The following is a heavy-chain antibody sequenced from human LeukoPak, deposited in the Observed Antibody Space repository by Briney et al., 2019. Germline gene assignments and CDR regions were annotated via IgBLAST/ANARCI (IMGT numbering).Heavy chain of an antibody. CDR1: GFTFSIYG. Sequence: PGGSLRLSCAASGFTFSIYGMHWVRQAPGKGLEWVAVISYDGSNKSYADSVKGRFTISRDNSKNTLYLQMNSLRVEDTAVYYCARGYYGMDVWGQGTTVTVSS. CDR3: ARGYYGMDV. J-gene: IGHJ6*02. V-gene: IGHV3-30*03. CDR2: ISYDGSNK.